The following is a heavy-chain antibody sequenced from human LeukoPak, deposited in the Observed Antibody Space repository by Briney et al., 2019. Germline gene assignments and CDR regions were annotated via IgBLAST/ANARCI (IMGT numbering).Heavy chain of an antibody. CDR1: GFTCSGYS. D-gene: IGHD2-2*01. Sequence: PGGSLRLSCATSGFTCSGYSMNWFRQAPGKGLEWVAAISRTGDSITYADSVRGRFTISRDNAKDSLYLQMNSLRAEDTAVYICARENNRECSTSSCPRDYWGQGTLVTVSS. CDR2: ISRTGDSI. CDR3: ARENNRECSTSSCPRDY. V-gene: IGHV3-21*01. J-gene: IGHJ4*02.